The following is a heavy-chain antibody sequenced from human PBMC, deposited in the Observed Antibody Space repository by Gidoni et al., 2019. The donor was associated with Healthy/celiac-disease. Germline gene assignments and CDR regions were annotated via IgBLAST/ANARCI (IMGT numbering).Heavy chain of an antibody. CDR2: ISSSGSTI. D-gene: IGHD3-22*01. Sequence: EVQLVESGGGLVQPGGSLRLSCASSGFTFSSYEMNWVRKAPGKGLEWVSYISSSGSTIYYADSGKGRVTIYRDNANNSLYLQMNSLRAEDTAVYYCARVGYYDSSGYSDAFDIWGQGTMVTVSS. V-gene: IGHV3-48*03. CDR3: ARVGYYDSSGYSDAFDI. CDR1: GFTFSSYE. J-gene: IGHJ3*02.